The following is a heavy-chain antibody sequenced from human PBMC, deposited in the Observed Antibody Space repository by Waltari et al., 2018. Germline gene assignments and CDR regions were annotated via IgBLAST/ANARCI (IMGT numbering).Heavy chain of an antibody. J-gene: IGHJ4*02. CDR1: GGTFSSYA. Sequence: QVQLVQSGAEVKKPGSSVKVSCKASGGTFSSYAISWVRQAPGQGLEWRGGISPIFGTANYAQKFQGRVTITTDESTSTAYMELSSLRSEDTAVYYCARGRSSGWHPAWGYWGQGTLVTVSS. CDR2: ISPIFGTA. CDR3: ARGRSSGWHPAWGY. V-gene: IGHV1-69*05. D-gene: IGHD6-19*01.